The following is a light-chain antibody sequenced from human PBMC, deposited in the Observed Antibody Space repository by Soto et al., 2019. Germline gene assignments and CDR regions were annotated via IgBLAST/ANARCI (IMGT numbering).Light chain of an antibody. Sequence: EIVLTQSPGTLSLSPGDRATLSCRASQSVSANYLAWYQQKPGQAPRLLIYGASSMATGIPDRFSGSGSGTDFTLTISRLEPEDFAVYFCHQYGSSPFTFGGGTQVEIK. CDR2: GAS. CDR3: HQYGSSPFT. CDR1: QSVSANY. J-gene: IGKJ4*01. V-gene: IGKV3-20*01.